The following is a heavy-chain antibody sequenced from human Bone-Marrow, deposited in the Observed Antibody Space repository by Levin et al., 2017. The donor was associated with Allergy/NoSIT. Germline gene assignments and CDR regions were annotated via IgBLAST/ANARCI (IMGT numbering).Heavy chain of an antibody. CDR3: ARGNGFRDCGDDCFSNGIDI. J-gene: IGHJ3*02. V-gene: IGHV3-30*04. D-gene: IGHD2-21*02. Sequence: GESLKISCAASGFRLGGHDLHWVRQAPGKGPGWVAVISFDGKHTYYAESVKGRFTISRDRSKKMLFLQMNSLKTEDTSKDFCARGNGFRDCGDDCFSNGIDIWGQGTVVAVSS. CDR1: GFRLGGHD. CDR2: ISFDGKHT.